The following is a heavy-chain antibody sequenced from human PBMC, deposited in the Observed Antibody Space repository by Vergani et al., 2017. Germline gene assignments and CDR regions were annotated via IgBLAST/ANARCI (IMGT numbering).Heavy chain of an antibody. CDR3: AISRPYCTSGSCPAI. J-gene: IGHJ4*02. D-gene: IGHD2-15*01. V-gene: IGHV4-61*02. CDR2: IHTGGST. Sequence: QVKLQESGPGLLKPSQTLSLTCTVSGESIRSGSHYWSWIRQPAGKGPEWIGHIHTGGSTDLNPSFKSRVSISVDPSKSQFSLKLNSVTVADTAVYYCAISRPYCTSGSCPAIWGQGTLVTVSS. CDR1: GESIRSGSHY.